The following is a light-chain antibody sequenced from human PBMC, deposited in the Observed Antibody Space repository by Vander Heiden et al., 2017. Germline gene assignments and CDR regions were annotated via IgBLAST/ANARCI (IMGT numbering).Light chain of an antibody. CDR1: SSDVGGYNY. J-gene: IGLJ1*01. Sequence: QSALTPPASVSGSPGQSITISCTGTSSDVGGYNYVSWYQQHPGKAPKLMIYEVSKRPSGVSNRFSGSKSGNTASLTISGLQAEDEADYYCSSYTSSSTLRVFGTGTKVTVL. V-gene: IGLV2-14*01. CDR2: EVS. CDR3: SSYTSSSTLRV.